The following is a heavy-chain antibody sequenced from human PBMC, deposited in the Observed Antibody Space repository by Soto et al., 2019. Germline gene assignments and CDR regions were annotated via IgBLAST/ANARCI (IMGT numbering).Heavy chain of an antibody. CDR3: ARHRSSDGMDV. D-gene: IGHD3-10*01. CDR1: GDSCTSYW. J-gene: IGHJ6*02. CDR2: IYPGDSDT. V-gene: IGHV5-51*01. Sequence: ESLKIWCKGAGDSCTSYWIGWVRQIPGKGLEWMGIIYPGDSDTRYSPSFQGQVTISADKSISTAYLQWSSLKASDTAMYYCARHRSSDGMDVWGQGTTVTVSS.